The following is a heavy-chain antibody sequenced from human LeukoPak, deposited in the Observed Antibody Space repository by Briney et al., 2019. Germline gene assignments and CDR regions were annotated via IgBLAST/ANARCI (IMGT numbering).Heavy chain of an antibody. CDR3: ARMYFYDSSDYYYVLDAFDI. CDR1: GYTFTGYY. D-gene: IGHD3-22*01. V-gene: IGHV1-2*02. CDR2: INPNSGGT. J-gene: IGHJ3*02. Sequence: GASVKVSCKASGYTFTGYYMHWVRQAPGQGLEWMGWINPNSGGTNYAQKLQGRVTMTEDTSTSTAYMELRSLISDDTAVYYCARMYFYDSSDYYYVLDAFDIWGQGRMVTVSS.